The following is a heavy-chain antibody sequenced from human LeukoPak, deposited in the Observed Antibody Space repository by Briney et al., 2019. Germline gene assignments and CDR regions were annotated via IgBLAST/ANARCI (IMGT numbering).Heavy chain of an antibody. Sequence: PGGSLRLSCAASGITFTRYAMSWVRQSPGKGLEWVSGISASGGNTYYADSVKGRFTISRDNSKNTLYLQLNTLRADDTAVYYCARGGDYGVKIDYWGQGTLVIVSS. J-gene: IGHJ4*02. V-gene: IGHV3-23*01. CDR2: ISASGGNT. D-gene: IGHD3-16*01. CDR1: GITFTRYA. CDR3: ARGGDYGVKIDY.